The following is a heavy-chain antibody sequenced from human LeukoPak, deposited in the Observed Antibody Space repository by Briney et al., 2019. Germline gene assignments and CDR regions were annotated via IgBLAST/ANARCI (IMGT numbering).Heavy chain of an antibody. D-gene: IGHD1-26*01. V-gene: IGHV3-74*01. CDR2: INSDGSSA. CDR1: GFTFSSYW. CDR3: ARGAPSGSYYY. Sequence: GGSLRLSCAASGFTFSSYWMHWVRQAPGKGLVWVSRINSDGSSATYADSVKGRFTISRDNVKNTLYLQMNSLRAEDTAVYYCARGAPSGSYYYWGQGTLATVSS. J-gene: IGHJ4*02.